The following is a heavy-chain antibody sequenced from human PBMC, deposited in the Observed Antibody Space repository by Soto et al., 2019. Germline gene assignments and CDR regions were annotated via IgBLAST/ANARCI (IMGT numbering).Heavy chain of an antibody. Sequence: PGGSLRLSCAASGFTFSSYGMRWVRQAPGKGLEWVAVISYDGSNKYYADSVKGRFTISRDNSKNTLYLQMNSLRAEDTAVYYCAKDHVGATDYWGQGTLVTVSS. CDR1: GFTFSSYG. D-gene: IGHD1-26*01. CDR3: AKDHVGATDY. V-gene: IGHV3-30*18. CDR2: ISYDGSNK. J-gene: IGHJ4*02.